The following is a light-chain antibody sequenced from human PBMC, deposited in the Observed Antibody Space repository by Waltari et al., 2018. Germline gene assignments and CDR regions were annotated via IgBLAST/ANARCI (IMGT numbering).Light chain of an antibody. V-gene: IGKV3-15*01. CDR2: GAS. J-gene: IGKJ4*01. Sequence: EIVVTQSPATLSVSLGESATLSCRASQSVRSDFAWYRQKPGQAPSLLIYGASTRATGVSARFSGSGSGTEFTLTITSLQSEDSAVYFCQQYNNWPLTSGGGTKVEIK. CDR1: QSVRSD. CDR3: QQYNNWPLT.